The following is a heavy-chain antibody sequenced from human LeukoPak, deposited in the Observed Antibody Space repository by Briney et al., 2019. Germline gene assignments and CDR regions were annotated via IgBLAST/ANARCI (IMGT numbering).Heavy chain of an antibody. V-gene: IGHV1-3*01. Sequence: ASVKVSCKASGYTFTSSVIHWVRQAPGQRLEWMAWINPGNGNIMYSEKLQGRVTISRDTSASTAYMQLSSLRSEDTAVYYCAKDLEDRPRDWTDMSAFEIWGQGTMVTVSS. CDR1: GYTFTSSV. CDR3: AKDLEDRPRDWTDMSAFEI. CDR2: INPGNGNI. J-gene: IGHJ3*02. D-gene: IGHD1-1*01.